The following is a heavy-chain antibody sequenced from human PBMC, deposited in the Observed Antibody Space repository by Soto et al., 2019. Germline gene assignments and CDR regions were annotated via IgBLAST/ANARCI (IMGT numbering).Heavy chain of an antibody. CDR1: GFTFSSYS. Sequence: EVQLVESGGGLVKPGGSLRLSCAASGFTFSSYSMNWVRQAPGKGLEWVSSISSSSSYIYYADSVKGRFTISRDNAKNSLYLQMHRLRAEDTAVYYCARYPYDAAGTDYWGQGTLVTVSS. D-gene: IGHD6-13*01. CDR3: ARYPYDAAGTDY. J-gene: IGHJ4*02. CDR2: ISSSSSYI. V-gene: IGHV3-21*01.